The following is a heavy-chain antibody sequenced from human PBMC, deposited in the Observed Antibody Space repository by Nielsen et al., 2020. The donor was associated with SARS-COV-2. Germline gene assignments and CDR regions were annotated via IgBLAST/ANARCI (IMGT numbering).Heavy chain of an antibody. CDR1: GYRFTSYW. V-gene: IGHV5-51*01. J-gene: IGHJ3*02. D-gene: IGHD3-9*01. CDR2: IYPGDSDT. CDR3: ARPGLRILTGRNTFDI. Sequence: GESLKISCKGSGYRFTSYWIGWVRQMPGKGLEWMGIIYPGDSDTRYSPSFQGQVTISADTSINTAYLQWYSLKASDSAMYYCARPGLRILTGRNTFDIWGQGTMVTVSS.